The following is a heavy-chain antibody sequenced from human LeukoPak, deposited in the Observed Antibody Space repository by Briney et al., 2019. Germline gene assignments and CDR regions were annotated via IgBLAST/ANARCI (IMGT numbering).Heavy chain of an antibody. CDR3: ARVGNTVVATIRYYYFDY. V-gene: IGHV3-30-3*01. Sequence: PGGSLRLSCAASGFTFNSYTIHWVRQAPGEGLEWVAVISYVGSNKYYADSVKGRFTISRDNSKNTLYLQMNSLRAEDTAVYYCARVGNTVVATIRYYYFDYWGQGTLVTVSS. CDR2: ISYVGSNK. J-gene: IGHJ4*02. CDR1: GFTFNSYT. D-gene: IGHD5-12*01.